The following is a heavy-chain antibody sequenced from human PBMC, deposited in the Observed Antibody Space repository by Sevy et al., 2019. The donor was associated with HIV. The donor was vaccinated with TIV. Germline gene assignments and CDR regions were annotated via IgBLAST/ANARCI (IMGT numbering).Heavy chain of an antibody. J-gene: IGHJ4*02. Sequence: GRSLRLSCGASGFTFSNYAMSWVRQAPGKGLEWVSSISGSGDNTYYADSVKGRFTVSRDNSKNTLYLQMNSLRAEDTAVYYCAKDSGDDNYGLFDYWGQGTLVTVSS. V-gene: IGHV3-23*01. CDR3: AKDSGDDNYGLFDY. CDR1: GFTFSNYA. CDR2: ISGSGDNT. D-gene: IGHD5-18*01.